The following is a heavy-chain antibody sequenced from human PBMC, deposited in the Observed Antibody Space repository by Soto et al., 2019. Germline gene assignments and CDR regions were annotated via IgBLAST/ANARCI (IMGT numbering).Heavy chain of an antibody. V-gene: IGHV4-30-4*01. D-gene: IGHD6-6*01. CDR3: ARGSSIAGLYYGMDV. Sequence: SETLSLTCTVSGGSISSGDYYWSWIRQPPGKGLEWIGEIHSSGNTDYNPSLESRVTISVDTSKNQFSLKLSSVTAADTAVYYCARGSSIAGLYYGMDVWGQGTTVTVSS. CDR2: IHSSGNT. CDR1: GGSISSGDYY. J-gene: IGHJ6*02.